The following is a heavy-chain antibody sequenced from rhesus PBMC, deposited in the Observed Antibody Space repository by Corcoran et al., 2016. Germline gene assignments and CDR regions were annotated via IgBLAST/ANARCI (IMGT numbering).Heavy chain of an antibody. CDR2: IYGNSAST. CDR3: AAPRAAGFDY. Sequence: QVKLQQWGEGLVKPSETLSLTCAGYGGSISGYYYWSWIRQPPGKGLEWSGYIYGNSASTNYNPSLKHRVTISNDTSKNQFSLKLSSVTAADTAVYYCAAPRAAGFDYWGQGVLVTVSS. CDR1: GGSISGYYY. V-gene: IGHV4-73*01. D-gene: IGHD6-25*01. J-gene: IGHJ4*01.